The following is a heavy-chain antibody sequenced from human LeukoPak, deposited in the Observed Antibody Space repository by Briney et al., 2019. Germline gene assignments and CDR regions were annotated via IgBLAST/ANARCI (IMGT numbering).Heavy chain of an antibody. CDR1: GGSFSGYY. CDR3: ERTVYDILTGYYYVGY. J-gene: IGHJ4*02. V-gene: IGHV4-34*01. Sequence: PSETLSLTCAVYGGSFSGYYWSWIRQPPGKGLEWIGEINHSGSTNYNPSLKSRVTISVDTSKNQFSLKLSSVTAADTAVYYRERTVYDILTGYYYVGYWGQGTLVTVSS. CDR2: INHSGST. D-gene: IGHD3-9*01.